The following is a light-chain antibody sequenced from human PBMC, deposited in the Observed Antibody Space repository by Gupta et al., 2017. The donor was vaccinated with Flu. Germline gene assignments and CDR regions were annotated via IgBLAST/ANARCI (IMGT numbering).Light chain of an antibody. V-gene: IGLV1-44*01. J-gene: IGLJ1*01. CDR3: PTYDSMNTYV. CDR2: YNS. CDR1: ASTIGSSS. Sequence: LRFTISCSGGASTIGSSSVHWDQQPPPPPLILIFYNSGRRSAVAPDLFSASKAGTAASLAISGLQAEDAAFYYCPTYDSMNTYVFGAGTKVTVL.